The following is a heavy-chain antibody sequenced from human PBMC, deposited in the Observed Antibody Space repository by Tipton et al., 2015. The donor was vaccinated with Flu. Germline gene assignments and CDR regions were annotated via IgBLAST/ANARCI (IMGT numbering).Heavy chain of an antibody. CDR2: IPKDGSEK. D-gene: IGHD4-11*01. CDR3: ARDKGYSSFDY. Sequence: SLRLSCAASGFTFSSYWMSWVRQALGKGMEWVANIPKDGSEKNYVDSMKGRLTISRDNAKNSVYLQMNSLRAEDTAVYYCARDKGYSSFDYWGQGKLVTVSS. J-gene: IGHJ4*02. V-gene: IGHV3-7*01. CDR1: GFTFSSYW.